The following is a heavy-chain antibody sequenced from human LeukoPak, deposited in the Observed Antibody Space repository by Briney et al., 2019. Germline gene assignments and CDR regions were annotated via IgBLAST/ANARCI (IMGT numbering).Heavy chain of an antibody. Sequence: GGSPRHSSAASGFTFSSYSMNWVRHAPRKRLEWVSSISSSSGYIYYADSVKGRFTLSRDNAKNSLYLQMNSLRAEDTAVYYCARDASGGYDSGYWGEGALVTVSS. J-gene: IGHJ4*02. CDR3: ARDASGGYDSGY. V-gene: IGHV3-21*01. D-gene: IGHD5-12*01. CDR2: ISSSSGYI. CDR1: GFTFSSYS.